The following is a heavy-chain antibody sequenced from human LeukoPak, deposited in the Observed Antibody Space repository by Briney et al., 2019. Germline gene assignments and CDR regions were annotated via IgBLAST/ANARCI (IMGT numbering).Heavy chain of an antibody. CDR3: ARGAGPKAFDV. Sequence: EASVKVSCKASGYTFTGNHLHWVRQAPGQGLEWMGWINPNNGGTSFAQNFQGRVTLTRDTSISTAYMELSTLRSDDTAVYYCARGAGPKAFDVWGQGTRVTVST. CDR1: GYTFTGNH. CDR2: INPNNGGT. V-gene: IGHV1-2*02. J-gene: IGHJ3*01.